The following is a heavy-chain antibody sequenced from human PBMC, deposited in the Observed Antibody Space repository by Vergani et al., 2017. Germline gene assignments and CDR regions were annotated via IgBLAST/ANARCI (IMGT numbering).Heavy chain of an antibody. D-gene: IGHD5-12*01. V-gene: IGHV3-21*01. CDR1: GFSVSNSG. CDR3: ARGFNGRGATTFDY. J-gene: IGHJ4*02. Sequence: VQLVESGGGVVQPGGSLRLSCVASGFSVSNSGMNWVRQAPGKGLEWVSSISSSSSYIYYADSVKGRFTISRDNAKNSLYLQMNSLRAEDTAVYYCARGFNGRGATTFDYWGQGTLVTVSS. CDR2: ISSSSSYI.